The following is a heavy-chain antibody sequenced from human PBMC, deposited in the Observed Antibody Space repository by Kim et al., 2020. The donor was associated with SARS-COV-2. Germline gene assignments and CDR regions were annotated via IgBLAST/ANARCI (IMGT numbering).Heavy chain of an antibody. V-gene: IGHV4-39*01. D-gene: IGHD2-15*01. Sequence: LESRVTISVDTSKNQFSLKLSSVTAADTAVYYCASYCSGGSCYSNAFDIWGRGTMVTVSS. J-gene: IGHJ3*02. CDR3: ASYCSGGSCYSNAFDI.